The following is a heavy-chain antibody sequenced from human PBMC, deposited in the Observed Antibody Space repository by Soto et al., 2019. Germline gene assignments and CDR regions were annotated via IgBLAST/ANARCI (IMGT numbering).Heavy chain of an antibody. D-gene: IGHD4-17*01. V-gene: IGHV3-9*01. CDR3: AKGCAVSTTRLDY. CDR1: GFTFDDYA. J-gene: IGHJ4*02. CDR2: ISWNSGSI. Sequence: EVQLVESGGCLVQPGRSLRLSCAASGFTFDDYAMHWVRQAPGKGLGGVSGISWNSGSIGYADAVNCRCTIYRDNAKNSLYLQMNSLKAEDTALDYCAKGCAVSTTRLDYWGQGTLVTVSS.